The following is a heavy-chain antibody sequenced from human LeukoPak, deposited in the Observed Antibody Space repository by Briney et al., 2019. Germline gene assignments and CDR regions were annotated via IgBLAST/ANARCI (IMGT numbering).Heavy chain of an antibody. CDR1: GYTFTGYY. Sequence: ASVKVSCKASGYTFTGYYMHWVRQAPGQGLEWMGWINPNSGGINYAQKFQGRVTMTMDTSISTAYMELSRLRSDDTAVYYCARVLGYCSSTSCPWPDYWGQGTLVSVSS. J-gene: IGHJ4*02. CDR3: ARVLGYCSSTSCPWPDY. CDR2: INPNSGGI. V-gene: IGHV1-2*02. D-gene: IGHD2-2*01.